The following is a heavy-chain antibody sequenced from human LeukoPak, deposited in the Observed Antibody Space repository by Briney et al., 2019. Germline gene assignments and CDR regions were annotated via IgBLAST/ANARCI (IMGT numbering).Heavy chain of an antibody. CDR3: ARAASGAARYRAFDI. CDR2: ISGYNGNR. D-gene: IGHD3-10*01. CDR1: GYTFTSYG. Sequence: ASVKVSCKASGYTFTSYGISWVRQAPGQGLEWMGWISGYNGNRNYAQNLQGRVTMTTDTSTSIAYMEVRSLRSDDTAVYYCARAASGAARYRAFDIWGQGTMVTVSS. V-gene: IGHV1-18*01. J-gene: IGHJ3*02.